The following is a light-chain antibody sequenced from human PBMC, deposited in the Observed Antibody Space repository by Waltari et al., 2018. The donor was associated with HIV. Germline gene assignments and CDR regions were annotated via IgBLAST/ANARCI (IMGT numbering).Light chain of an antibody. CDR2: GAS. CDR3: QQYGSSPPWT. V-gene: IGKV3-20*01. CDR1: QSISSSY. J-gene: IGKJ1*01. Sequence: EIVLTQSPGTLSVSPGERATLSCRASQSISSSYLDWYQQKPGQAPRLLIYGASRRATGIPDRFSGSGSGTDFTLTISRLEPEDFAVYYCQQYGSSPPWTFGQGTKVEIK.